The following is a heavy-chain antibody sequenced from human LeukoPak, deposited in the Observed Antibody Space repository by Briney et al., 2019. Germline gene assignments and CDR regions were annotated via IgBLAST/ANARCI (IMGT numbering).Heavy chain of an antibody. CDR1: GYSISSGYY. CDR3: ARDSAYDSSGYYFSFL. CDR2: IYHSGST. J-gene: IGHJ4*02. Sequence: SETLSLTCTVSGYSISSGYYWSWIRQPPGKGLEWIGTIYHSGSTYYNPSLKSRVTISVDTSKNQFSLKLSSVTAADTAVYYCARDSAYDSSGYYFSFLWGQGTLVTVSS. V-gene: IGHV4-38-2*02. D-gene: IGHD3-22*01.